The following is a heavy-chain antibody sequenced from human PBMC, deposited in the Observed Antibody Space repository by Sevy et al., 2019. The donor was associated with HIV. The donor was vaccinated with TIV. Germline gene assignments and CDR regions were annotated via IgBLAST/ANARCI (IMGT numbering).Heavy chain of an antibody. CDR3: TRWSGSQSIFDY. D-gene: IGHD1-26*01. CDR2: FKSKIHGGTT. Sequence: GGSLRLSCTASGFIFGDYGMSWVRQAPGKGLEWIAFFKSKIHGGTTENAASVKGRLTISRDDSKNIVYLQMSNLKTEDTAVYYCTRWSGSQSIFDYWGLGTLVTVSS. CDR1: GFIFGDYG. J-gene: IGHJ4*02. V-gene: IGHV3-49*04.